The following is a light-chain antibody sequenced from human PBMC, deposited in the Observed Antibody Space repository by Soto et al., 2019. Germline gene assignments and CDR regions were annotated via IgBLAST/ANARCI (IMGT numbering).Light chain of an antibody. CDR1: QSVSSSY. CDR3: QQYDNSPLT. Sequence: EIVLTQSPGTLSLSPGERATLSCRASQSVSSSYLAWYQQQPGQAPRLLIYGASSRATGIPDRFSGSGSGTDFTLTISRLEPEDFAVYYCQQYDNSPLTFGGGTKVEIK. J-gene: IGKJ4*01. V-gene: IGKV3-20*01. CDR2: GAS.